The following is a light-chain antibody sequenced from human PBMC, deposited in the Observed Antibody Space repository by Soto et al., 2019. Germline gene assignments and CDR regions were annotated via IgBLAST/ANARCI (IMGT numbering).Light chain of an antibody. Sequence: EIVFTQSPATLSLSPGERATLSCRASQSVSSYLAWYQQKPGQAPSLLIYDASNRATGIPARFSGSGSGTDFTLTISSLEPEDFAVYYCQQRSNWHPWTFGQGTKVDIK. CDR2: DAS. CDR1: QSVSSY. V-gene: IGKV3-11*01. J-gene: IGKJ1*01. CDR3: QQRSNWHPWT.